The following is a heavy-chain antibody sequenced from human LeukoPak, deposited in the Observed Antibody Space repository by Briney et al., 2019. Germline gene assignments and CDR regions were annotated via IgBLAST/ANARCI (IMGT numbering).Heavy chain of an antibody. V-gene: IGHV4-59*12. CDR1: GGSISSYY. D-gene: IGHD5-12*01. Sequence: SETLSLTCTVSGGSISSYYWSWIRQPPGKGLEWIGYIYHSGSTYYNPSLKSRVTISVDTSKNQFSLKLSSVTAADTAVYYCARDVDIVATIKRGYFDYWGQGTLVTVSS. J-gene: IGHJ4*02. CDR2: IYHSGST. CDR3: ARDVDIVATIKRGYFDY.